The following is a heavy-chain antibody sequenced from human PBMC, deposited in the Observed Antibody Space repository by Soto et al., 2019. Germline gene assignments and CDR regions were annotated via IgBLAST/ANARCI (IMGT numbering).Heavy chain of an antibody. CDR2: ISSSSYI. Sequence: GGSLRLSCAASGFTFSSYSMNWVRQAPGKGLEWVSSISSSSYIYYADSVKGRFTISRDNAKNSLYLQMNSLRAEDTAVYYCARDKKLDYYYYGMDVWGQGTTVTVSS. CDR3: ARDKKLDYYYYGMDV. V-gene: IGHV3-21*01. J-gene: IGHJ6*02. CDR1: GFTFSSYS. D-gene: IGHD6-6*01.